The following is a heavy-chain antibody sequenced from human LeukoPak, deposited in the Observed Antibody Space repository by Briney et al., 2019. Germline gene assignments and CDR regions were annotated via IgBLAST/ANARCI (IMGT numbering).Heavy chain of an antibody. Sequence: PGGSLRLSCAASGFTFSSYAMSWVRQAPGKGLEWVSGISGNGGSTYYADSVKGRSTISRDNSKNTLYLQMNSLRAEDTAVYYCAKGNRYCSSTSCYQTSFDYWGQGTLVTVSS. D-gene: IGHD2-2*01. V-gene: IGHV3-23*01. CDR3: AKGNRYCSSTSCYQTSFDY. CDR2: ISGNGGST. J-gene: IGHJ4*02. CDR1: GFTFSSYA.